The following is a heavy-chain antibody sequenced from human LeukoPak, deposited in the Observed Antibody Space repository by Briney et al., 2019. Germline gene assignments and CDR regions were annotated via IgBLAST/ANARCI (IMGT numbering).Heavy chain of an antibody. CDR2: INHGGST. V-gene: IGHV4-34*01. J-gene: IGHJ4*02. CDR1: GGSFSGYY. Sequence: SETLSLTCAVYGGSFSGYYWSWIRQPPGKGLEWIGEINHGGSTNYNPSLKSRVTMSVDTSKNQFSLQLTSVTPEDTAIYYCAGDSPAGYDYVDSWGQGTLVTVSS. D-gene: IGHD5-12*01. CDR3: AGDSPAGYDYVDS.